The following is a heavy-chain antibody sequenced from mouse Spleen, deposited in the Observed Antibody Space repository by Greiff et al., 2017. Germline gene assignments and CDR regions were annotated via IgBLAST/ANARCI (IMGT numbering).Heavy chain of an antibody. CDR1: GYTFTSYW. CDR2: IHPNSGST. V-gene: IGHV1-64*01. D-gene: IGHD1-1*02. J-gene: IGHJ2*01. CDR3: ARDYGKRGFFDY. Sequence: QVQLQQSGAELVKPGASVKLSCKASGYTFTSYWMHWVKQRPGQGLEWIGMIHPNSGSTNYNEKFKSKATLTVDKSSSTAYMQLSSLTSEDSAVYYCARDYGKRGFFDYWGQGTTLTVSS.